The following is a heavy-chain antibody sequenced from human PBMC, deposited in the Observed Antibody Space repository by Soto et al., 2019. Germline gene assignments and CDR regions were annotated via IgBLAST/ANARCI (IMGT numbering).Heavy chain of an antibody. D-gene: IGHD3-3*01. Sequence: HPGGSLRLSCAASGFTFSSYGMHWVRQAPGKGLEWVAVISYDGSNKYYADSVKGRFTISRDNSKHTLYLQMNSLRAEDTAVYYCAKELRNYDFWSAPTTNDPGGYYGMDVWGQGTTVTVSS. V-gene: IGHV3-30*18. CDR1: GFTFSSYG. CDR3: AKELRNYDFWSAPTTNDPGGYYGMDV. CDR2: ISYDGSNK. J-gene: IGHJ6*02.